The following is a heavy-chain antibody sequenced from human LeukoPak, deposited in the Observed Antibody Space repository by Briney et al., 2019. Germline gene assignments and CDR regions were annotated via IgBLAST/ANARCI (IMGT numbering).Heavy chain of an antibody. V-gene: IGHV1-69*05. CDR2: IIPIFGTA. CDR1: GGTFSSYA. J-gene: IGHJ5*02. CDR3: ARDGGYCSSTSCYGGSAPNNWFDP. Sequence: SVKVSCKASGGTFSSYAISWVRQAPGQGLEWMGRIIPIFGTANYAQKFQGRVAITTDESTSTAYMELSSLRSEDTAVYYCARDGGYCSSTSCYGGSAPNNWFDPWGQGTLVTVSS. D-gene: IGHD2-2*01.